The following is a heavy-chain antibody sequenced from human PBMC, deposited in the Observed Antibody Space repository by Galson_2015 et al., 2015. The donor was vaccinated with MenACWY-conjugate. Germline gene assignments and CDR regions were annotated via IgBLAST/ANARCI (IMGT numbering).Heavy chain of an antibody. CDR3: VRVVDRGQRCRSGTCQSAAT. Sequence: SVKVSCKASGGSFNTYAMTWVRQAPGLGLEWVGSLIPLFGTTNYAQKIQDRITISADRSTSTGYMELSSLRSEDTAVYYCVRVVDRGQRCRSGTCQSAATWGQGTLVTVSS. CDR1: GGSFNTYA. CDR2: LIPLFGTT. J-gene: IGHJ5*02. D-gene: IGHD1-26*01. V-gene: IGHV1-69*06.